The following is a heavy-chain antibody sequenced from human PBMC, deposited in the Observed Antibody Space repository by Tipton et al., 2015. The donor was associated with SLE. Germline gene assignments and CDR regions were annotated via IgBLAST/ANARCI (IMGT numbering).Heavy chain of an antibody. V-gene: IGHV4-4*08. CDR3: ARRQYLGAAFDI. J-gene: IGHJ3*02. Sequence: TLSLTCTVSGGSISFDYWSWIRQPPGKGLEWIGYIYSSGESTKYNPSLKSRVAISVDTSKNQFSLKLSSVTAADTAVYYCARRQYLGAAFDIWGQGTMVTVSS. D-gene: IGHD1-26*01. CDR1: GGSISFDY. CDR2: IYSSGEST.